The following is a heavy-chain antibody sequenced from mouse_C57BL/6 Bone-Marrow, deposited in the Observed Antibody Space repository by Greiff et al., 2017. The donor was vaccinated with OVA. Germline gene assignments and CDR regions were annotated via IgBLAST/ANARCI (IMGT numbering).Heavy chain of an antibody. J-gene: IGHJ3*01. Sequence: EVKLMESGPGLVKPSQSLSLTCSVTGYSITSGYYWNWIRQFPGNKLEWVGYISYDGSNNYNPSLKNRISITRDTSKNQFFLKLNSVTTEDTATYYCARGGMYYGSSAWFAYWGQGTLVTVSA. CDR2: ISYDGSN. D-gene: IGHD1-1*01. V-gene: IGHV3-6*01. CDR3: ARGGMYYGSSAWFAY. CDR1: GYSITSGYY.